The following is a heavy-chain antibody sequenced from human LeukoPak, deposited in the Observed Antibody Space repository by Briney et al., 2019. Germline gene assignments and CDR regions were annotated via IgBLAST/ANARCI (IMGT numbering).Heavy chain of an antibody. CDR3: ARERKWLGAFDI. Sequence: SETLSLTCAVYGGSFSGYYWSWIRQPPGKGLEWIGEINHSGSTNYNPSLKSRVTISVDTSKNQFSLKLSSVTAADTAVYYCARERKWLGAFDIWGQGTMVTISS. V-gene: IGHV4-34*01. D-gene: IGHD3-22*01. CDR2: INHSGST. J-gene: IGHJ3*02. CDR1: GGSFSGYY.